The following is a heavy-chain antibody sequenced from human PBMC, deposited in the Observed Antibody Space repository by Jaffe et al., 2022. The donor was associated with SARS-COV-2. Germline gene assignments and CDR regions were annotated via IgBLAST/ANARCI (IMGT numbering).Heavy chain of an antibody. V-gene: IGHV2-5*02. CDR2: IYWDDDK. CDR1: GFSLSTSGVG. CDR3: AHSLGTYCGGDCSSYYFDY. D-gene: IGHD2-21*02. Sequence: QITLKESGPTLVKPTQTLTLTCTFSGFSLSTSGVGVGWIRQPPGKALEWLALIYWDDDKRYSPSLKSRLTITKDTSKNQVVLTMTNMDPVDTATYYCAHSLGTYCGGDCSSYYFDYWGQGTLVTVSS. J-gene: IGHJ4*02.